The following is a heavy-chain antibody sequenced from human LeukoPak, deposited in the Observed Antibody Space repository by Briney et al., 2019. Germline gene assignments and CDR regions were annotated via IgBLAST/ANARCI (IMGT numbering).Heavy chain of an antibody. D-gene: IGHD3-22*01. Sequence: GGSLRLSCAASGFTFSSYAMSWVRQAPGKGLEWVSAISGSGGSTYYADSVKGRFTISRDNSKNTLYLQMNSLRAEDTAVYYCAKDQDITMIVVVTPFGYWGQGTLVTVSS. CDR3: AKDQDITMIVVVTPFGY. CDR2: ISGSGGST. CDR1: GFTFSSYA. J-gene: IGHJ4*02. V-gene: IGHV3-23*01.